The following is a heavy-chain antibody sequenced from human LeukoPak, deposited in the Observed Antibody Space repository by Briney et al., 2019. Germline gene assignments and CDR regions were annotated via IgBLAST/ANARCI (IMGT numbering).Heavy chain of an antibody. V-gene: IGHV4-59*01. Sequence: SETLSLTCTVSGGSISSYYWSWIRQPPGKGLEWIGYIYYSGSTNYNPSLKSRVTISVDTSKNQFSLKLSSVTAADTAVYYCATSRVRDFWSGYYGAAFDIWGQGTMVTVSS. J-gene: IGHJ3*02. D-gene: IGHD3-3*01. CDR1: GGSISSYY. CDR2: IYYSGST. CDR3: ATSRVRDFWSGYYGAAFDI.